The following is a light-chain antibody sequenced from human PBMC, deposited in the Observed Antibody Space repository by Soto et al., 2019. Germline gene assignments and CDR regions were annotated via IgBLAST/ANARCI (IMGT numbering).Light chain of an antibody. CDR1: SSDVGSYNL. V-gene: IGLV2-23*01. Sequence: QSALTQPDSLSGSPGQSITISCTGTSSDVGSYNLVSWYQQHPGKAPKLMIYEGSKRPSGISNRFSGSKSGNTASLTISGLQAEDEADYYCCSYAGTSAYWVFGGGTKVTVL. J-gene: IGLJ3*02. CDR3: CSYAGTSAYWV. CDR2: EGS.